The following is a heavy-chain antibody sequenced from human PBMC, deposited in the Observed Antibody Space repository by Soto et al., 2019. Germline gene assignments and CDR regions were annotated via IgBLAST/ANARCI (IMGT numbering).Heavy chain of an antibody. CDR1: GFTFSSYW. J-gene: IGHJ4*02. V-gene: IGHV3-7*01. D-gene: IGHD4-17*01. CDR3: ARITDLNDDYGEVGGWASWYYFDY. CDR2: IKQDGSEK. Sequence: GGSLRLSCAASGFTFSSYWMSWVRQAPGKGLERVANIKQDGSEKYYVDSVKGRFTISRDNAKNSLYLQMNSLRAEDTAVYYCARITDLNDDYGEVGGWASWYYFDYWGQGTLVTVSS.